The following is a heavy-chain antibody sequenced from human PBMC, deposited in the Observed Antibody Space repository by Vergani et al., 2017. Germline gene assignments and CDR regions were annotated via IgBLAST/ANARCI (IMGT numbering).Heavy chain of an antibody. J-gene: IGHJ6*02. CDR3: ATSDIVVVPAAPSGDYYYYGMDV. D-gene: IGHD2-2*01. V-gene: IGHV1-24*01. CDR2: FDPEDGET. Sequence: QVQLVQSGAEVKKPGASVKVSCKVSGYTLTELSMHWVRQAPGKGLEWMGGFDPEDGETIYAQKFQGRVTMTEDTSTDTVYMELSSLRSEDTSVYYCATSDIVVVPAAPSGDYYYYGMDVWGQGTTVTVSS. CDR1: GYTLTELS.